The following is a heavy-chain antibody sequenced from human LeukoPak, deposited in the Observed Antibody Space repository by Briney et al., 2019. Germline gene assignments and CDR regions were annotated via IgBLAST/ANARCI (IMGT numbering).Heavy chain of an antibody. D-gene: IGHD3-9*01. J-gene: IGHJ4*02. CDR3: ARDLDWLLFDY. CDR1: GFTFSAYW. Sequence: GGSLRLSCAASGFTFSAYWMHWVRQAPGKGVVWVSGVKYDGSTTTYADSVKGRFTISRDNAKNILYLQMNSLRVEDTAVYYCARDLDWLLFDYWGQGTLVTVSS. V-gene: IGHV3-74*01. CDR2: VKYDGSTT.